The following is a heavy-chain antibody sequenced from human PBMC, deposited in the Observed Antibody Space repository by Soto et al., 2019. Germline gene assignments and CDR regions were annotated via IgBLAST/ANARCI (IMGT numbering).Heavy chain of an antibody. V-gene: IGHV4-30-2*01. Sequence: SETLSLTCAVCGGSISSEHSYWSWIRQQPGKGLEWIGYMHYSGSTYYNPSLKSRVTISVDRSKNQFSLKLSSVTAADTAVYYCARVPDRWGQGTLVTVLL. CDR3: ARVPDR. J-gene: IGHJ5*02. D-gene: IGHD2-2*01. CDR1: GGSISSEHSY. CDR2: MHYSGST.